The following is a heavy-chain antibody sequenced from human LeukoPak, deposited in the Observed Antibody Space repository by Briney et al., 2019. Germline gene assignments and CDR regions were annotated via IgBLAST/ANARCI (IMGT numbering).Heavy chain of an antibody. CDR3: ARGRGCSSMSCYPDY. CDR1: GFSFSAYS. J-gene: IGHJ4*02. Sequence: NPGGSLRLSCAASGFSFSAYSINWVRQAPGKGLEWHSSISPGSSYRHYADSVKGRFTISRDNAKSSLYLQMNSLGAEDTALYYCARGRGCSSMSCYPDYWGQGTLVTVSS. D-gene: IGHD2-2*01. V-gene: IGHV3-21*01. CDR2: ISPGSSYR.